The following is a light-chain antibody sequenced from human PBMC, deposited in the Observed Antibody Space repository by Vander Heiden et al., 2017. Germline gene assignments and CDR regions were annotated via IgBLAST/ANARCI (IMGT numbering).Light chain of an antibody. Sequence: DIQLTKSPSSLSVSAGDRVTITCRASQRIGSHLNWYQQKSGKAPKILIYGASNLEIGVSSRFTGSGSGTEFTLTIDSLQPEDFATYYCQQSYNSPRTFGEGTMLEIK. CDR3: QQSYNSPRT. CDR2: GAS. J-gene: IGKJ1*01. CDR1: QRIGSH. V-gene: IGKV1-39*01.